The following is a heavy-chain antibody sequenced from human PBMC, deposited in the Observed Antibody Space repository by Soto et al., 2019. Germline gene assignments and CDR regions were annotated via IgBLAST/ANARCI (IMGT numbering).Heavy chain of an antibody. Sequence: GSLRRSCAASGFTFTRYSMNWVRQAPGKGLEWVSSISSTTNYIYYGDSMKGRFTISRDNANNSLYLEMNSLRAEDTAVYYCARESEDLTSNFDYWGQGTLVTVSS. CDR2: ISSTTNYI. CDR1: GFTFTRYS. V-gene: IGHV3-21*06. J-gene: IGHJ4*02. CDR3: ARESEDLTSNFDY.